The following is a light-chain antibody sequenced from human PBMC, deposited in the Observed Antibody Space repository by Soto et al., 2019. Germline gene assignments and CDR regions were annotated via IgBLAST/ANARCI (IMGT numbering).Light chain of an antibody. Sequence: DIQMTQSPSSLSASVGDRVTITCRASQSISSYLNWYQQKPGKAPKLLIYAASSLQGGVPSRFSGSGSVTDFTLTISSLQPEDFATYYCQQSYSTLPGTFGQGTKVDFK. CDR1: QSISSY. J-gene: IGKJ1*01. CDR2: AAS. V-gene: IGKV1-39*01. CDR3: QQSYSTLPGT.